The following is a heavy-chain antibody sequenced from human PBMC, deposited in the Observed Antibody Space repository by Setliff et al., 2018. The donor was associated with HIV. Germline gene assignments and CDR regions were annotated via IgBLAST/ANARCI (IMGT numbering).Heavy chain of an antibody. CDR3: ARLTTTYYYDSSAYYHPV. D-gene: IGHD3-22*01. J-gene: IGHJ4*02. CDR1: GGSFSGYY. Sequence: PSETLSLTCAVYGGSFSGYYWSWIRQPPGKGLEWIGEINHSGSTNYNASFKSRVTISVDTSKNQFSLKLSSVTAADTAVFYCARLTTTYYYDSSAYYHPVWGQGTLVTVSS. CDR2: INHSGST. V-gene: IGHV4-34*01.